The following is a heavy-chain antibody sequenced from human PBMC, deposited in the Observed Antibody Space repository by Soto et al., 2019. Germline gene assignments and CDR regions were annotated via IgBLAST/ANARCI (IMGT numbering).Heavy chain of an antibody. Sequence: QVQLVESGGAVVQPGTSLRLSCTASVVAFSTYGVHWVRQAPGKGLEWVAILSYDGHNDYYTDSVKGRFTIPRDTSRNTLYLQMERLRADDTAMYYCAKDRGFGEYLFDSWGQGTLVTVSS. D-gene: IGHD3-10*01. J-gene: IGHJ4*02. CDR2: LSYDGHND. V-gene: IGHV3-30*18. CDR3: AKDRGFGEYLFDS. CDR1: VVAFSTYG.